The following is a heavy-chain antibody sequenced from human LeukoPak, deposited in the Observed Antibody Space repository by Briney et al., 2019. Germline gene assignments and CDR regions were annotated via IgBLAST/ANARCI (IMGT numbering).Heavy chain of an antibody. CDR3: ARQVPDIAAAGLNFDY. Sequence: PSETLSLTCTVSGGSVSSGSYYWSWIRQPPGKGLEWIGYIYYSGSTNYNPSLKSRVTISVDTSKNQFSLKLSSVTAADTAVYYCARQVPDIAAAGLNFDYWGQGTLVTVSS. D-gene: IGHD6-13*01. J-gene: IGHJ4*02. CDR1: GGSVSSGSYY. V-gene: IGHV4-61*01. CDR2: IYYSGST.